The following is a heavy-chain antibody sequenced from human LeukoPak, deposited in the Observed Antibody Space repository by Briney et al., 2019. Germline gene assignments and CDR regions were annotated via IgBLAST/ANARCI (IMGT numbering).Heavy chain of an antibody. Sequence: GGSLTLSCAASGFTVSRNYMSWVRQAPGKGLEWVSVIYRGGSTYYADSVKGRFTISRHNSKNTLYLQMNSLRVEDTAVYYCARDRPDAFDIWGQGTMVTVSS. CDR3: ARDRPDAFDI. J-gene: IGHJ3*02. CDR1: GFTVSRNY. V-gene: IGHV3-53*01. CDR2: IYRGGST.